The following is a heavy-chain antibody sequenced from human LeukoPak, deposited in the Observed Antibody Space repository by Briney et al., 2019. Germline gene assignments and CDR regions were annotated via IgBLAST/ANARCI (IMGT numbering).Heavy chain of an antibody. CDR3: VRALPSDF. J-gene: IGHJ4*02. Sequence: GASVKVSCKASGYTFTGYYMHWVRQAPGQGLEWMGWISPNSGGTNYAQNFQGRVTMTRDTSISTAYMELSRLTSDDTAVYYCVRALPSDFWGQGTLVTVSS. V-gene: IGHV1-2*02. CDR2: ISPNSGGT. CDR1: GYTFTGYY.